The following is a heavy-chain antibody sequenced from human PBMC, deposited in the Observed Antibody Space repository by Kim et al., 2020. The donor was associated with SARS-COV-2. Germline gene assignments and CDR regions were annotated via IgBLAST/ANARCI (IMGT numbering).Heavy chain of an antibody. Sequence: SETLSLTCTVSGGSISSYYWSWIRQPPGKGLEWIGYIYYSGSTNYNPSLKSRVTISVDTSKNQFSLKLSSVTAADTAVYYCARVLEQQLGNWFDPWGQATLVTVSS. J-gene: IGHJ5*02. CDR1: GGSISSYY. D-gene: IGHD6-13*01. CDR3: ARVLEQQLGNWFDP. V-gene: IGHV4-59*13. CDR2: IYYSGST.